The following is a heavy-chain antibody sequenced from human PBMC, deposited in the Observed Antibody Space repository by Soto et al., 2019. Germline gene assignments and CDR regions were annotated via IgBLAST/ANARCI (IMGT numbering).Heavy chain of an antibody. J-gene: IGHJ4*02. CDR3: AHKAIYCSGGSCYSVYFDY. CDR2: IYWNDDK. D-gene: IGHD2-15*01. V-gene: IGHV2-5*01. Sequence: QITLKESGPTLVKPTQPLTLTCTFSGFSLSTSGVGVGWIRQPPGKALEWLALIYWNDDKRYSPSLKSRLTITKDTSKNQVVLTMTNMDPVDTATYYCAHKAIYCSGGSCYSVYFDYWGQGTLVTVSS. CDR1: GFSLSTSGVG.